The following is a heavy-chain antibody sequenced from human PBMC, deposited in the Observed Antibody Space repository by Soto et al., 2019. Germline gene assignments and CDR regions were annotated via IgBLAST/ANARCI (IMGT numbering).Heavy chain of an antibody. J-gene: IGHJ4*01. V-gene: IGHV3-23*01. CDR1: AFTFRNYA. Sequence: GGSLRLSCAASAFTFRNYAMSWVRQAPGKGLEWVSTISGSGDRTYYADSVKGRFTISRDNSKDTLYLQMNSLRVEDTAVYYCTPIDLWGQGDLVTVSS. CDR3: TPIDL. CDR2: ISGSGDRT.